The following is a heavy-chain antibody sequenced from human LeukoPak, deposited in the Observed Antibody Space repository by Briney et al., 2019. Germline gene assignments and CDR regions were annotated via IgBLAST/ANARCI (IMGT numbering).Heavy chain of an antibody. CDR2: ISSSSSYI. CDR3: ARGLTTFGVHQYY. D-gene: IGHD3-16*01. J-gene: IGHJ4*02. CDR1: GFTFSSYS. V-gene: IGHV3-21*01. Sequence: PGGSLRLSCAASGFTFSSYSMNWVRQAPGKGLEWVSSISSSSSYIYYADSVKGRFTISRDNAKNSLYLQMNSLRAEDTAVYYCARGLTTFGVHQYYWGQGTLVTVSS.